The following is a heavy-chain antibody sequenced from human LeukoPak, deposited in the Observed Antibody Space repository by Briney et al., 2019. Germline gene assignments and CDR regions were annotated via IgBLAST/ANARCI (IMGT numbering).Heavy chain of an antibody. CDR2: IYNSGST. Sequence: SETLSLTCTVSGYSISSGYFWGWIRQPPGKGLEWIGTIYNSGSTYYNASLESRVTISVDTSKNQFSLKLSSVTAADTAVYYCARVRFGGIAVAGTQFDYWGQGTLVTVSS. D-gene: IGHD6-19*01. CDR3: ARVRFGGIAVAGTQFDY. V-gene: IGHV4-38-2*02. J-gene: IGHJ4*02. CDR1: GYSISSGYF.